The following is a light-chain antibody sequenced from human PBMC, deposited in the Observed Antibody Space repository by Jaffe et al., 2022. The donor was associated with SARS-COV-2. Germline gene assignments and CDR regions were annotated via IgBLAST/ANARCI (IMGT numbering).Light chain of an antibody. Sequence: EVVMTQSPATLSVSPGERATLSCRASQSVGSSLAWYQEKPGQAPRLLVYDASSRATGVPVRFSGSGSGTEFTLTISSLQSEDVAVYYCQQYNKWPPYTFGQGTKVEIK. V-gene: IGKV3-15*01. J-gene: IGKJ2*01. CDR1: QSVGSS. CDR3: QQYNKWPPYT. CDR2: DAS.